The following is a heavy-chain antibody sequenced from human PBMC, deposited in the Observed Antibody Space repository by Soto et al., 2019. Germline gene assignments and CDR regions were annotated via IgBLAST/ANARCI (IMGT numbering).Heavy chain of an antibody. CDR3: AKDGNRWLPSPHDAFDI. Sequence: QVQLVESGGGVVQPGRSLRLSCAASGFTFSSYGMHWVRQAPGKGLEWVAVISYDGSNKYYADSVKGRFTISRDNSKNTLYLQMNSLRAEDTAVYYCAKDGNRWLPSPHDAFDIWGQGTMVTVSS. CDR2: ISYDGSNK. J-gene: IGHJ3*02. D-gene: IGHD5-12*01. V-gene: IGHV3-30*18. CDR1: GFTFSSYG.